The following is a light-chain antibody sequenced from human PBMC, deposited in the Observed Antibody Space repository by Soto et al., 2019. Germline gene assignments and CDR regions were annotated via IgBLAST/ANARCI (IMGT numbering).Light chain of an antibody. Sequence: EIVLTHSPATLSVSPGERATLSCRASQSVGSNLAWYQQRPGQPPTLLIYDASTRATDIAARYSGGGSGTKFTLTISSLQSEDFAVYYCQEYNNWSYTFGQGTKLQIK. CDR2: DAS. CDR3: QEYNNWSYT. V-gene: IGKV3-15*01. J-gene: IGKJ2*01. CDR1: QSVGSN.